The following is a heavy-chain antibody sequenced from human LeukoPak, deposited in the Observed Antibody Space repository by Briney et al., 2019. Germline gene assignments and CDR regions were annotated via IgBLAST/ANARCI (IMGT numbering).Heavy chain of an antibody. Sequence: SVKVSCKASGGTFSSYAISWVRQAPGQGLEWMGGIIPIFGTANYAQKFQGRVTITADESTSTAYMELSSLRSEDAAVYYCARGKDGYNPTDYWGQGTLVTVSS. V-gene: IGHV1-69*13. CDR2: IIPIFGTA. CDR1: GGTFSSYA. D-gene: IGHD5-24*01. CDR3: ARGKDGYNPTDY. J-gene: IGHJ4*02.